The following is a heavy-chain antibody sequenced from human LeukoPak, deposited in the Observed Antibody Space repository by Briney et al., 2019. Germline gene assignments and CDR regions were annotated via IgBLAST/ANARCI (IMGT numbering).Heavy chain of an antibody. CDR2: TSYDGSKK. D-gene: IGHD3-22*01. Sequence: PGGSLRLSCAASGLTFSGFAMYWVRQAPGKGLEWVAVTSYDGSKKYYADSVKGRFTISRDNSKSTLSLQMNSLRAEDTAVYYCAPHSSGYYSQFDYWGQGTLVTVSS. V-gene: IGHV3-30-3*01. J-gene: IGHJ4*02. CDR1: GLTFSGFA. CDR3: APHSSGYYSQFDY.